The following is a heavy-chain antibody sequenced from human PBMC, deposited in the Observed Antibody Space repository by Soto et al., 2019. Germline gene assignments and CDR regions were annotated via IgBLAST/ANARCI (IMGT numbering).Heavy chain of an antibody. CDR3: AATQNLWYYYGSGSYYKC. Sequence: SVKVSCKASGFTFTSSAMQWVRQARGQRLEWIGWIVVGSGNTNYAQKFQERVTITRDMSTSTAYMELSSLRSEDTAVYYCAATQNLWYYYGSGSYYKCWGQGTLVTVSS. V-gene: IGHV1-58*02. J-gene: IGHJ4*02. CDR2: IVVGSGNT. CDR1: GFTFTSSA. D-gene: IGHD3-10*01.